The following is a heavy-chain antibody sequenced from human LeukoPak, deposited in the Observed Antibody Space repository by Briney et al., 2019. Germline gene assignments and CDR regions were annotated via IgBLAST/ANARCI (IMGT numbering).Heavy chain of an antibody. D-gene: IGHD3-3*01. V-gene: IGHV1-69*04. CDR1: GGTFSSYT. CDR3: ARDGYDFWSGPSYFDY. CDR2: IIPIFGIA. Sequence: SVKVSCKASGGTFSSYTISWVRQAPGQGLEWMGRIIPIFGIANYSQKFQGRVTITADKSTSTAYMELSSLRSEDTAVYYCARDGYDFWSGPSYFDYWGQGTLVTVSS. J-gene: IGHJ4*02.